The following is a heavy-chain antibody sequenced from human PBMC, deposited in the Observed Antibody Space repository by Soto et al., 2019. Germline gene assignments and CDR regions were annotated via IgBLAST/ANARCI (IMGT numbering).Heavy chain of an antibody. CDR3: AKLSCTSSTCYFPGWFDP. D-gene: IGHD2-2*01. V-gene: IGHV4-31*03. J-gene: IGHJ5*02. CDR1: GDSISGGASF. Sequence: QVQLQESGPGLVKPSETLSLTCTVSGDSISGGASFWSWIRQPPGKGLEWIANVYYSGSSYYNPSLESRLTISVDTTKNQFSLQLKSMTAADTAVYYCAKLSCTSSTCYFPGWFDPWGQGTLVTVSS. CDR2: VYYSGSS.